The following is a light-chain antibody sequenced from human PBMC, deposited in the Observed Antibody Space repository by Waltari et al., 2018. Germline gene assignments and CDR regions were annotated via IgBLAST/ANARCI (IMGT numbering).Light chain of an antibody. Sequence: EIVITQPPATLSVSPGERATLSCRASQSVSSKLAWYQQKPGQAPRLLIYGASTRATDIPARFSGSGSGTEFTLTISSLQSEDFAVYYCQQYNNWQTFGQGTKVEIK. J-gene: IGKJ1*01. CDR1: QSVSSK. V-gene: IGKV3-15*01. CDR2: GAS. CDR3: QQYNNWQT.